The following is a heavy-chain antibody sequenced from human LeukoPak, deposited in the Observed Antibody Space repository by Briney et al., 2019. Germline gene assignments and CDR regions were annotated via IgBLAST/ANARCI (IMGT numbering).Heavy chain of an antibody. V-gene: IGHV1-2*02. D-gene: IGHD3-9*01. CDR2: INPNSGGT. CDR3: ARASKGLVIVVGAQLDY. CDR1: GYTFTVYY. J-gene: IGHJ4*02. Sequence: ASVKVSFKCSGYTFTVYYMHWVRQAPGQGLEWMGWINPNSGGTNYAQKFQGRVTMTRDTSISTAYLELSRLRADDTAVYYGARASKGLVIVVGAQLDYWGEGTMLTVSS.